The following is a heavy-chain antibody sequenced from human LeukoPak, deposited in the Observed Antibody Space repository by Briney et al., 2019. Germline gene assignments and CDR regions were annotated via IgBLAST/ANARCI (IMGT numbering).Heavy chain of an antibody. V-gene: IGHV4-34*01. D-gene: IGHD5-24*01. J-gene: IGHJ4*02. CDR2: INHSGST. CDR3: AREGGYNYKLGY. Sequence: PSGTLSLTCAVYGGSFSGYYWSWIRQPPGKGLEWIGEINHSGSTNYNPSLKSRVTISVDTSKNQFSLKLSSVTAADTAVYYCAREGGYNYKLGYWGQGTLVTVSS. CDR1: GGSFSGYY.